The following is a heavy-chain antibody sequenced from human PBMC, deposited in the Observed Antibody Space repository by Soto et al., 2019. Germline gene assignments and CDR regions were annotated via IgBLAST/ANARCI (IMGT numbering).Heavy chain of an antibody. CDR2: ISWDGGST. D-gene: IGHD3-10*01. J-gene: IGHJ4*02. CDR3: VKDTSGELEY. CDR1: GFTFDDHT. Sequence: VGSLRLPCAASGFTFDDHTMHWVRQAPGKGLEWVSLISWDGGSTYYADSVKGRFTISRDNSKNSLYLQMNSLRTEDTALYYCVKDTSGELEYLVQGTLVTGTS. V-gene: IGHV3-43*01.